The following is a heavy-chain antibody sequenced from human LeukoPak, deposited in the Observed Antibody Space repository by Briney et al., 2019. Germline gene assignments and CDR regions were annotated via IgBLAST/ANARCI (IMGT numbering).Heavy chain of an antibody. V-gene: IGHV3-74*01. CDR2: MNSDGSST. CDR3: ASSPRWLQGVFAY. D-gene: IGHD5-24*01. J-gene: IGHJ4*02. Sequence: GGSLRLSCAASGFTFSSYWMHWVRQAPGKGLVWVSRMNSDGSSTSYADSVKGRFTISRDNAKNTLYLQMNSLRAEDTAVYYCASSPRWLQGVFAYWGQGTLVTVSS. CDR1: GFTFSSYW.